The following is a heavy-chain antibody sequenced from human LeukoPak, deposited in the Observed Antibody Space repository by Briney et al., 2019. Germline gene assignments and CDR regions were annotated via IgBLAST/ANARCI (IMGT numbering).Heavy chain of an antibody. CDR1: GGSFSGYY. CDR2: INHSGST. J-gene: IGHJ4*02. V-gene: IGHV4-34*01. Sequence: PSETLSLTCAVYGGSFSGYYWSWIRQPPGKGLEWIGEINHSGSTNYNPSLKSRVTISVDTSKNQFSLKLSSVTAADTAVYYCAREWREGLDYWGQGTLVTVSS. D-gene: IGHD5-12*01. CDR3: AREWREGLDY.